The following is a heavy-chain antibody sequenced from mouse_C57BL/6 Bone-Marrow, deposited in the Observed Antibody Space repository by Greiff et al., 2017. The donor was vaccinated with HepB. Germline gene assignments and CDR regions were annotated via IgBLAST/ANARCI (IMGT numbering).Heavy chain of an antibody. V-gene: IGHV6-3*01. Sequence: EVKVEESGGGLVQPGGSMILSCVASGFTFSNYWMNWVRQSPEKGLEWVAQIRLKSDNYATLYAESVKGRFTISRDDSKTIVYLQMNNLRAEDTGIYYCTDPSWFAYWGQGTLVTVSA. J-gene: IGHJ3*01. CDR2: IRLKSDNYAT. CDR3: TDPSWFAY. CDR1: GFTFSNYW.